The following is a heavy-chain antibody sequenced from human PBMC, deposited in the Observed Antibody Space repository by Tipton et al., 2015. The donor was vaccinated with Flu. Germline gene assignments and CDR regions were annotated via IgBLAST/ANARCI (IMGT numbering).Heavy chain of an antibody. J-gene: IGHJ3*02. CDR3: ARDLRGYSGYTGGDAFDM. CDR1: GDSINNNY. D-gene: IGHD5-12*01. CDR2: ISTSGST. Sequence: TLSLTCTVSGDSINNNYWSWVRQPAGKGLEWIGRISTSGSTNYNVSLESRVTLSRDTSKNHISLRLTSATAADTALYYCARDLRGYSGYTGGDAFDMWGRGIMVFVSS. V-gene: IGHV4-4*07.